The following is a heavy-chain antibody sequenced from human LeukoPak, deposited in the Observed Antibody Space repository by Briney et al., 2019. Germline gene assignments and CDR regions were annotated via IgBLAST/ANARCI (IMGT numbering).Heavy chain of an antibody. CDR2: IYYSGST. J-gene: IGHJ4*02. CDR1: GGSISSSSYY. Sequence: SETLSLTCTVSGGSISSSSYYWGWIRQPPGKGLEWIGSIYYSGSTYYNPSLKSRVTISVDTSKNQFSLKLSSVTAADTAVYYCARGVEVGAPDYWGQGTLVTVSS. D-gene: IGHD1-26*01. V-gene: IGHV4-39*07. CDR3: ARGVEVGAPDY.